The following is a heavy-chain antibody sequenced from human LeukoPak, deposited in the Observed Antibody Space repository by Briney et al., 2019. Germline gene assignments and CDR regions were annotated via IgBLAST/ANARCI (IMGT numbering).Heavy chain of an antibody. CDR2: IIPILGIA. CDR3: LYSGSSDAFDI. CDR1: GGTFSSYT. D-gene: IGHD1-26*01. J-gene: IGHJ3*02. V-gene: IGHV1-69*02. Sequence: SVKVSCKASGGTFSSYTISWVRQAPGQGLEWMGRIIPILGIANYAQKFQGRVTITADKSTSTAYMELSSLGSEDTAVYYCLYSGSSDAFDIWGQGTMVTVSS.